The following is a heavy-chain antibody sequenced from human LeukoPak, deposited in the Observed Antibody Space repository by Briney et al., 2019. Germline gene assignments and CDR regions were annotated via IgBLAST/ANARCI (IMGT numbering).Heavy chain of an antibody. CDR2: IIPIFGTA. CDR3: ARLSPYPNDVSSSWYASREAVFDY. Sequence: ASVKVSCKASGGTFSSYAISWVRQAPGQGLEWMGGIIPIFGTANYAQKFQGRVTITADKSTSTAYMELSRLRSDDTAVYYCARLSPYPNDVSSSWYASREAVFDYWGQGTLVTVSS. V-gene: IGHV1-69*06. D-gene: IGHD6-13*01. J-gene: IGHJ4*02. CDR1: GGTFSSYA.